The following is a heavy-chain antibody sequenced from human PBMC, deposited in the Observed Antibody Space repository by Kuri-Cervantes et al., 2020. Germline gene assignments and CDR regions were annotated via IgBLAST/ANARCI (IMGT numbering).Heavy chain of an antibody. CDR3: ARGESGYGRFDP. J-gene: IGHJ5*02. Sequence: GESLKISCAASGFTFDDYGMSWVRQAPGKGLEWVSGINWNGGSTGYADSVKGRFTISRDNAKNTLYLQMYSLRAEDTAVYYCARGESGYGRFDPWGQGTLVTVSS. V-gene: IGHV3-20*04. D-gene: IGHD3-22*01. CDR1: GFTFDDYG. CDR2: INWNGGST.